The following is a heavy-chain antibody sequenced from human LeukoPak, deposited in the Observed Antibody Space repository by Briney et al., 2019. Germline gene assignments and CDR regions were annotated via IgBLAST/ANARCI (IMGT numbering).Heavy chain of an antibody. J-gene: IGHJ5*02. CDR2: IYHSGST. CDR3: ARGLAYQGYNWFDP. CDR1: GGSMSSYY. D-gene: IGHD2-2*01. Sequence: SETLSLTCSVSGGSMSSYYWSWIRQSPGKGLEWIGYIYHSGSTDYNPSLKSRVTISVDTSKNQFSLKLSSVTAADTAVYYCARGLAYQGYNWFDPWGQGTLVTVSS. V-gene: IGHV4-59*01.